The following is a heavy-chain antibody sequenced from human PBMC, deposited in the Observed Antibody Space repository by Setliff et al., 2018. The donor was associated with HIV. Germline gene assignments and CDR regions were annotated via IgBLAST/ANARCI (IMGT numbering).Heavy chain of an antibody. Sequence: SETLSLTCTVSNVSINSYYWSWIRQPAGRALEWIGRISSSGTTNYNPSLKSRVEMSIDTSKNQFSLKLSSVTAADTAFYYCAILPVPGGAIVPPAVWVDPWGQGILVTVSS. CDR3: AILPVPGGAIVPPAVWVDP. CDR1: NVSINSYY. J-gene: IGHJ5*02. V-gene: IGHV4-4*07. CDR2: ISSSGTT. D-gene: IGHD2-2*01.